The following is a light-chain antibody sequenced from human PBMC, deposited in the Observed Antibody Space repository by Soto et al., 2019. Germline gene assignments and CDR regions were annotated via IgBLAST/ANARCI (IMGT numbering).Light chain of an antibody. CDR2: LQGSGGY. CDR3: ETWDSSTQV. Sequence: QPVLTQSSSASASLGSSVKLTCTLSSGHTGYVIAWHQQQPGKAPRFLMKLQGSGGYNKGSGVPDRFSGSSSGADRYLTISNLQSEDEADYYCETWDSSTQVFGGGTKVTVL. J-gene: IGLJ3*02. CDR1: SGHTGYV. V-gene: IGLV4-60*03.